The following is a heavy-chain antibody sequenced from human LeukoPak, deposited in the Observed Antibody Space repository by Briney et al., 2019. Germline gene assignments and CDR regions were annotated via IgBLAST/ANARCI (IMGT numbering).Heavy chain of an antibody. CDR2: TSTYNDGK. J-gene: IGHJ4*02. CDR3: GAGHPRVDY. CDR1: GYTFTYYA. V-gene: IGHV1-18*01. Sequence: ASVKVSCKASGYTFTYYAITWVRQAPGQGLEWMGWTSTYNDGKNYAQSLQGRITMATDTSTNTAYMELSSLRSDDTAVYYCGAGHPRVDYWGQGTLVTVSS.